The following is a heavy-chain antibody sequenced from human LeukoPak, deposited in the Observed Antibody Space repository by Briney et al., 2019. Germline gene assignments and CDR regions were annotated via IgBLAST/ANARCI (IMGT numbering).Heavy chain of an antibody. Sequence: ASVKVSCKASGYTFTSYGISWVRQAPGQGLEWMGWISAYNGNTNYAQKLQGRVTMTTDTSTSTAYMELRSLRSDDTAVYYCARDGPPKVRGVITAFDIWGQGTMVTVSS. CDR2: ISAYNGNT. V-gene: IGHV1-18*04. CDR1: GYTFTSYG. D-gene: IGHD3-10*01. J-gene: IGHJ3*02. CDR3: ARDGPPKVRGVITAFDI.